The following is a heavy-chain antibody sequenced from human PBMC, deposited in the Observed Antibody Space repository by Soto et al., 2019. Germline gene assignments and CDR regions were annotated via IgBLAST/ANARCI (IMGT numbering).Heavy chain of an antibody. CDR3: ARLGAYYQAMDS. CDR1: GGSISSSSYY. D-gene: IGHD3-22*01. CDR2: FYYSGST. V-gene: IGHV4-39*01. J-gene: IGHJ1*01. Sequence: PSETLSLTCTVSGGSISSSSYYWGWIRQPPGKGLEWIGTFYYSGSTYYNPSLKSRVTISVDTSKNEVSLKLTSVTAADTAVYFCARLGAYYQAMDSWGQGTLVTVSS.